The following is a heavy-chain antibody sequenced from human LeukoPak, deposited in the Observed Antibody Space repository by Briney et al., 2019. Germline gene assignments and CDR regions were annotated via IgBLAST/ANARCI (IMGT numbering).Heavy chain of an antibody. D-gene: IGHD2-2*01. CDR1: GYTLTELS. Sequence: ASVKVSCKVSGYTLTELSMHWVRQAPGKGLEWMGGFDPEDGETIYAQKFQGRVTITADKSTSTAYMELSSLRSEDTAVYYCASGTTDIVVVPATLRNYYFDYWGQGTLVTVSS. CDR3: ASGTTDIVVVPATLRNYYFDY. CDR2: FDPEDGET. V-gene: IGHV1-24*01. J-gene: IGHJ4*02.